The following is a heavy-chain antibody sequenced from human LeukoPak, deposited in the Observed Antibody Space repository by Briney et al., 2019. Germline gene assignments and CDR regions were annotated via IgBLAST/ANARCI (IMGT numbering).Heavy chain of an antibody. CDR3: VTLYGDYVTSDY. CDR2: INPNSGGT. D-gene: IGHD4-17*01. J-gene: IGHJ4*02. CDR1: GYRFTVYY. V-gene: IGHV1-2*02. Sequence: ASVKVSCKASGYRFTVYYMHWVRQAPGKGLEWMGWINPNSGGTHYAQKFLGRVTMTRDTSISTAYMELSRLTSDDTALYYCVTLYGDYVTSDYWGQGTLVTVSS.